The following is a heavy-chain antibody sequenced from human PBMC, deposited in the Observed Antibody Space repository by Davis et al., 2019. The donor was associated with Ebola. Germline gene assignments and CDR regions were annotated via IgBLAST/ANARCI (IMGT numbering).Heavy chain of an antibody. CDR1: GFTFGDYA. CDR2: ISSSSSYI. V-gene: IGHV3-21*01. D-gene: IGHD3-22*01. J-gene: IGHJ4*02. CDR3: ARESYYYDSSGYYYDFDY. Sequence: GGSLRLSCTASGFTFGDYAMSWFRQAPGKGLEWVSSISSSSSYIYYADSVKGRFTISRDNAKNSLYLQMNSLRAEDTAVYYCARESYYYDSSGYYYDFDYWGQGTLVTVSS.